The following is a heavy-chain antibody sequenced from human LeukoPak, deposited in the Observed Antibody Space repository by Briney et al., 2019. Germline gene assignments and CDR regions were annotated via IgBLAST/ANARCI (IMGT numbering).Heavy chain of an antibody. CDR1: GGSFSGYY. CDR2: INHSGST. V-gene: IGHV4-34*01. Sequence: PSETLSLTCAVYGGSFSGYYWSWIRQPPGKGLEWIGEINHSGSTNYNPSLKSRVTISVDTSKNQFSLKLSSVTAADTAVYYCATTTVTNILDYWGQGTLVTVSS. CDR3: ATTTVTNILDY. J-gene: IGHJ4*02. D-gene: IGHD4-17*01.